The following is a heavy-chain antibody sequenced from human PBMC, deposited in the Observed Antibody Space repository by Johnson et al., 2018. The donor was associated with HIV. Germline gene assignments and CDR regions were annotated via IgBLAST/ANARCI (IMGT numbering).Heavy chain of an antibody. CDR1: GFTFHSYA. Sequence: QVLLVESGGGLVQPGGSLRLSCGASGFTFHSYAMHWVRQAPGKGLEWVAVMSYDGISTYYADSVKGRFTISRDNSKNTLYLQMNSLRAEDTAVYYCARDGGHYCSSTGCWNKHAFDVWGQGTMVTVSS. CDR3: ARDGGHYCSSTGCWNKHAFDV. V-gene: IGHV3-30*14. CDR2: MSYDGIST. D-gene: IGHD2-2*01. J-gene: IGHJ3*01.